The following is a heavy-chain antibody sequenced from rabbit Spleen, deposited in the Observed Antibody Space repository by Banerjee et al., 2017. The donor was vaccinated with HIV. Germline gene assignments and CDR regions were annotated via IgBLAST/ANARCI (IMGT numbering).Heavy chain of an antibody. CDR1: GFSFSSSDY. CDR2: IAGSQSGFT. D-gene: IGHD4-2*01. V-gene: IGHV1S40*01. CDR3: ARDTGSSFSGYGMDL. J-gene: IGHJ6*01. Sequence: QSLEESGGDLVKPGASLTLTCTASGFSFSSSDYMCWVRQAPGKGLEWISCIAGSQSGFTYSATWAKGRFTCSKTSSTTVTLQMTSLTVADTATYFCARDTGSSFSGYGMDLWGQGTLVTVS.